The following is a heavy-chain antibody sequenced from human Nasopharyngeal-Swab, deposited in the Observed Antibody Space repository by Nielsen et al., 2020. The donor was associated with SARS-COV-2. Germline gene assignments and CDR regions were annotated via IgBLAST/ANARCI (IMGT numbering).Heavy chain of an antibody. CDR3: VRGRYCTSVNCYAKINDY. V-gene: IGHV1-18*01. CDR1: GYTFASYG. CDR2: ISPYNGNT. D-gene: IGHD2-2*01. J-gene: IGHJ4*02. Sequence: ASVKVSCKASGYTFASYGINWVRQAPGQGLEWMGWISPYNGNTNYAERFQGRVTMTTDTSTNTAYMELRSLRSADTAVYYCVRGRYCTSVNCYAKINDYWGQGTLVTVSS.